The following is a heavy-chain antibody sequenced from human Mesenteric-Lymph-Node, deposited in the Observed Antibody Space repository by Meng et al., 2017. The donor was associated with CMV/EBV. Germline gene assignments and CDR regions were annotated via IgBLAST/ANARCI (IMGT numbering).Heavy chain of an antibody. V-gene: IGHV3-30*18. CDR3: AKDSSTTYYGMDV. Sequence: GESLKISCAASGFTFSDYAMHWVRQAPGKGLEWVAVISHEGNNKLNGDSVKGRFTVSRDNSRNTLFLEMNSLRPEDTAVYYCAKDSSTTYYGMDVWGQGTTVTVSS. J-gene: IGHJ6*02. CDR1: GFTFSDYA. CDR2: ISHEGNNK. D-gene: IGHD2-2*01.